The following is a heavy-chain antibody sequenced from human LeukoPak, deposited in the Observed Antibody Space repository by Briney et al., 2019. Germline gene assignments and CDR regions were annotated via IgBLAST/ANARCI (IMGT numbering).Heavy chain of an antibody. CDR1: GYTFTSYF. CDR2: IDPSGDST. CDR3: ARDNTALGPFDY. Sequence: ASVKVSCKASGYTFTSYFMHWVRQAPGQGLERMGIIDPSGDSTTYAQKFQDRVTMTRDTSTITVYMELSSLTSEDTAVYYCARDNTALGPFDYWGQGTLVTVSS. J-gene: IGHJ4*02. D-gene: IGHD5-18*01. V-gene: IGHV1-46*01.